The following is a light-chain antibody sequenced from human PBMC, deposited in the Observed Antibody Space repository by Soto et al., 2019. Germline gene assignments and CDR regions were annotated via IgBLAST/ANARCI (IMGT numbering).Light chain of an antibody. Sequence: EIVLTQSPGTLSLSPGERATLSCRASQSVSSSYLAWYQQKPGQAPRLLIYGASSRATCIPDRFSGSGSGTHFTLTINILEPEDFAVYYCQQYGSSPYTFGQGTKLEMK. CDR2: GAS. CDR1: QSVSSSY. CDR3: QQYGSSPYT. V-gene: IGKV3-20*01. J-gene: IGKJ2*01.